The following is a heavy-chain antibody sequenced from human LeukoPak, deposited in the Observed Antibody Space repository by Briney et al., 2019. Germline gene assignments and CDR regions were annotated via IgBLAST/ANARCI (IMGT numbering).Heavy chain of an antibody. J-gene: IGHJ4*02. CDR3: AKGYYNSGSSFFDS. Sequence: GGSLRLSCASSAFTFRSYSMTWVRQAPGKGLEWVSGITAGGGATDYADSVKGRFTISRDNSKNTLYLQMNSLRDDDTAIYFCAKGYYNSGSSFFDSWGQGTQVTVSS. CDR2: ITAGGGAT. D-gene: IGHD3-10*01. CDR1: AFTFRSYS. V-gene: IGHV3-23*01.